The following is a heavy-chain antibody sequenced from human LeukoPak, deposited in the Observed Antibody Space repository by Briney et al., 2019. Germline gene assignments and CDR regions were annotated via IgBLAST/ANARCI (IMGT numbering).Heavy chain of an antibody. CDR1: GDSITGYY. V-gene: IGHV4-4*07. CDR3: ARVGDWNDLYY. D-gene: IGHD1-1*01. CDR2: IYTSGST. J-gene: IGHJ4*02. Sequence: SETLSLTCSVSGDSITGYYWGWIRQPAGKGLEWIGRIYTSGSTNYNPSLRSRVTISVDTSKNQFSLKMRSVTAADTAVHYCARVGDWNDLYYWGQGILVTVSS.